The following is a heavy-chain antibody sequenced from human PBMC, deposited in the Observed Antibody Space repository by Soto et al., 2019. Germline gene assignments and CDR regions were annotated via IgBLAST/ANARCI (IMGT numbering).Heavy chain of an antibody. J-gene: IGHJ4*02. CDR3: AKDISLYHWNYPGY. CDR1: GFTFSSYA. D-gene: IGHD1-20*01. Sequence: GVSLRLSCAASGFTFSSYAMSWVRQAPGKGLEWVSAISGSGGSTYYADSVKGRFTISRDNSKNTLYLQMNSLRAEDTAVYYCAKDISLYHWNYPGYWGQGTLVTVSS. CDR2: ISGSGGST. V-gene: IGHV3-23*01.